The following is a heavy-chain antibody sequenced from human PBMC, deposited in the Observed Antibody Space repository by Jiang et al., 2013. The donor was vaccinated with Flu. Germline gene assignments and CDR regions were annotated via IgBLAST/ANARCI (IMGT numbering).Heavy chain of an antibody. J-gene: IGHJ4*02. Sequence: SGAEVKKPGSSVKVSCKASGGTFSSYAISWVRQAPGQGLEWMGRIIPILGIANYAQKFQGRVTITADKSTSTAYMELSSLRSEDTAVYYCARDEYGDYGWGRYYFDYWGQGTLVTVSS. V-gene: IGHV1-69*04. CDR3: ARDEYGDYGWGRYYFDY. CDR1: GGTFSSYA. D-gene: IGHD4-17*01. CDR2: IIPILGIA.